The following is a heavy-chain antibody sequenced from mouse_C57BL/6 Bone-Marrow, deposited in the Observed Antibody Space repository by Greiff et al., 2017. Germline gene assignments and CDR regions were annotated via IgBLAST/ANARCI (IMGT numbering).Heavy chain of an antibody. CDR3: ARDQLNYFDY. V-gene: IGHV5-16*01. Sequence: EVQVVESEGGLVQPGSSMKLSCTASGFTFSDYYMAWVRQVPEKGLEWVANINYDGSSTYYLDSLKSRFIISRDNAKNILYLQMSSQKSEDTATYYCARDQLNYFDYWGQGTTLTVSS. J-gene: IGHJ2*01. D-gene: IGHD1-3*01. CDR1: GFTFSDYY. CDR2: INYDGSST.